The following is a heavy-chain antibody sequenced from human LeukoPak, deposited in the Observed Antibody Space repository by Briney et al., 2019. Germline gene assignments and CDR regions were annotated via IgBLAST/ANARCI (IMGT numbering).Heavy chain of an antibody. Sequence: PSETLSLTCTVSGGSISSSSYYWGWIRQPPGKGLEWIGEINHSGSTNYNPSLKSRVTISVDTSKNQFSLKLSSVTAADTAVYYCARGPSTYYDFWSGYNWFDPWGQGTLVTVSS. CDR3: ARGPSTYYDFWSGYNWFDP. J-gene: IGHJ5*02. D-gene: IGHD3-3*01. V-gene: IGHV4-39*07. CDR2: INHSGST. CDR1: GGSISSSSYY.